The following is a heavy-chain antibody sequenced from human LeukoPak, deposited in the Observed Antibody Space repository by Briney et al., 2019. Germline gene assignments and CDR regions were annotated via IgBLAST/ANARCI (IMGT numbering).Heavy chain of an antibody. J-gene: IGHJ6*02. Sequence: ASVKVSCKASGYTFTSYGISWVRQAPGQGLEWMGWVSAYNGNTNYAQKLQGRVTMTTDTSTSTVYMELRSLRSDDTAVYYCARDLSSGQWLVYYYYYGMDVWGQGTTVTVSS. V-gene: IGHV1-18*01. CDR3: ARDLSSGQWLVYYYYYGMDV. D-gene: IGHD6-19*01. CDR1: GYTFTSYG. CDR2: VSAYNGNT.